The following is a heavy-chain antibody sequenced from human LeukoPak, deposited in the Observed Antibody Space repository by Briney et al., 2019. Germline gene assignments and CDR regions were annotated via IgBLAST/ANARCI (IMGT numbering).Heavy chain of an antibody. J-gene: IGHJ4*02. CDR1: GSGFTFSTYA. CDR3: AKDVGSFLDY. CDR2: ISGRGTNT. D-gene: IGHD2-15*01. Sequence: GGSLRLSCAASGSGFTFSTYAMSWVRQAPGKGLEWVSAISGRGTNTYSADSVKGRFTVSRDNSKNTLYLQMNILRAEDTAVYYCAKDVGSFLDYWGQGTLVTVSS. V-gene: IGHV3-23*01.